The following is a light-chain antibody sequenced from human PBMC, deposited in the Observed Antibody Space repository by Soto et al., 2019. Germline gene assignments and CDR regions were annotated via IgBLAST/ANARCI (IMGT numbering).Light chain of an antibody. J-gene: IGKJ1*01. CDR3: QPAKSYPHS. V-gene: IGKV1-5*01. CDR1: QSSSSW. CDR2: DAS. Sequence: KTCRASQSSSSWLAWYQQKPGKAPKLLIYDASSLESGVPSRFSVSEPETAYALAISCRHSCYSATSFCQPAKSYPHSFGQRTKVEIK.